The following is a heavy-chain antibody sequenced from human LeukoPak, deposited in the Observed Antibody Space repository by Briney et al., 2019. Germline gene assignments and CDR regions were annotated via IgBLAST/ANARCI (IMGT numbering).Heavy chain of an antibody. Sequence: SVTVSCKASGGTFSSYAISWVRQAPGQGLDWMGRIIPILGIVNYAQKFQGRVTITADKSTSTAYMELSSLRSEDTAVYYCARNRYSSHTEADYYYYGMDVWGQGTTVTVSS. CDR3: ARNRYSSHTEADYYYYGMDV. V-gene: IGHV1-69*04. CDR2: IIPILGIV. CDR1: GGTFSSYA. D-gene: IGHD3-16*02. J-gene: IGHJ6*02.